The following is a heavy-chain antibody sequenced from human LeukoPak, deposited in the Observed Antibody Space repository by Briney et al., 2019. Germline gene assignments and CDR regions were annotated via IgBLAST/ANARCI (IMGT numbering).Heavy chain of an antibody. Sequence: GGSLRLSCAGSGFTFSSYGMSWVRQAPGKGLEWVSAIDGSGTNTLYADSVEGRFTISRDNSKNTAYLQMNSLRAEDTAIHYCAKRPARPKPFDCWGQGTLVTVSS. V-gene: IGHV3-23*01. CDR1: GFTFSSYG. CDR3: AKRPARPKPFDC. D-gene: IGHD1-14*01. J-gene: IGHJ4*02. CDR2: IDGSGTNT.